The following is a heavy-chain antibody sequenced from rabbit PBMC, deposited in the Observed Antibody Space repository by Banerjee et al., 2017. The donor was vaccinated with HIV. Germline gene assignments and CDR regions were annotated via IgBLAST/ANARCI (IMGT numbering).Heavy chain of an antibody. CDR2: IYGGSSGST. Sequence: QSLEESGGDLVKPGASLTLTCTASGLDFSSSYWICWVRQAPGKGLEWIACIYGGSSGSTYYASWAKGRFTISKTSSTTVTLQMTSLTAADTATYFCARRGYGVNAYANLWGQGTLVTVS. D-gene: IGHD6-1*01. CDR1: GLDFSSSYW. V-gene: IGHV1S40*01. J-gene: IGHJ3*01. CDR3: ARRGYGVNAYANL.